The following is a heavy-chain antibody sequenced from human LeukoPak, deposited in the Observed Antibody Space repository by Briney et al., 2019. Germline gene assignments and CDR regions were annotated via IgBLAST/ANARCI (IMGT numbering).Heavy chain of an antibody. CDR1: GGSFSGYY. Sequence: SETLSLTCAVYGGSFSGYYWSWIRQPPGKGLEWIGEINHSGSTNYNPSLKSRVTISVDTSKNQFSLKLSSVTAADTAVYYCARGRGVVTVYYFDYWGQGTLVTVSS. V-gene: IGHV4-34*01. D-gene: IGHD2-21*02. CDR3: ARGRGVVTVYYFDY. CDR2: INHSGST. J-gene: IGHJ4*02.